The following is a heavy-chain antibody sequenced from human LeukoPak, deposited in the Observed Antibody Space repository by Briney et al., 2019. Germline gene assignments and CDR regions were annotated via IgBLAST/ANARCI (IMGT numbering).Heavy chain of an antibody. CDR1: GYTFTSYA. D-gene: IGHD5-24*01. CDR2: INAGNGNT. J-gene: IGHJ3*02. V-gene: IGHV1-3*01. CDR3: ARRDGQNDAFDI. Sequence: ASVKVSCKASGYTFTSYAMHWVRQAPGQRLEWMGWINAGNGNTKYSQKFQGRVTITRDTSASTAYMELSSLRSEDTAVYYCARRDGQNDAFDIWGQGTMVTVSS.